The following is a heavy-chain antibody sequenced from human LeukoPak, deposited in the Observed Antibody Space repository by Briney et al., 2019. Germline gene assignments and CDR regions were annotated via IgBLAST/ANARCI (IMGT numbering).Heavy chain of an antibody. J-gene: IGHJ4*02. Sequence: GGSLRLSCAASGFTFSSYEMNWVRQAPGKGLEWVSYISSSGSTIYYADSVRGRFTISRDSAKNSLYLQMNSLRVEDTAVYYCARDPRTVRIWGQGTLVTVSS. CDR1: GFTFSSYE. CDR3: ARDPRTVRI. CDR2: ISSSGSTI. V-gene: IGHV3-48*03. D-gene: IGHD1-1*01.